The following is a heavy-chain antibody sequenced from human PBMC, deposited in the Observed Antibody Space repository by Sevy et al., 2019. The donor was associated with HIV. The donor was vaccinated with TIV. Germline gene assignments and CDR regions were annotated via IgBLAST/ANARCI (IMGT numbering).Heavy chain of an antibody. CDR3: AKDIGHSSCWYFSYYYGMDV. D-gene: IGHD6-19*01. Sequence: GGSLRLSCAASGFTFDDYAMHWVRQAPGKGLEWVSGISWNSGSIGYADSVKGRFTISRDNAKNSLYLQMNSLRAEDTALYYCAKDIGHSSCWYFSYYYGMDVWGQGTTVTVSS. J-gene: IGHJ6*02. CDR1: GFTFDDYA. CDR2: ISWNSGSI. V-gene: IGHV3-9*01.